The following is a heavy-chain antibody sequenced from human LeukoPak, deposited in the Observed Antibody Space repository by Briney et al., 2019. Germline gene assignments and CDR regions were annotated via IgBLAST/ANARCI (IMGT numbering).Heavy chain of an antibody. Sequence: SVKVSCKASGFTFTSSAMQWVRQARGQRREWLGWIVVGSGNTNYAQMFQERVTITRDMSTSTAYMELSSLRSEDTAVYYCAASYDFWSGYYPSYYYYGMDVWGQGTTVTVSS. CDR1: GFTFTSSA. CDR2: IVVGSGNT. CDR3: AASYDFWSGYYPSYYYYGMDV. J-gene: IGHJ6*02. D-gene: IGHD3-3*01. V-gene: IGHV1-58*02.